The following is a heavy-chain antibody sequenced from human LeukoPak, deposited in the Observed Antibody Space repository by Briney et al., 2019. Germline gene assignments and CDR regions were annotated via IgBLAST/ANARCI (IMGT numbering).Heavy chain of an antibody. V-gene: IGHV4-39*01. CDR2: IYYSGST. Sequence: PGKGLEWIGSIYYSGSTYYNPSLKSRVTLSVDTSKNQLSLKLSSVTAADTAVYYCARASSGSSWAFDYWGLGTLVTVSS. J-gene: IGHJ4*02. D-gene: IGHD6-13*01. CDR3: ARASSGSSWAFDY.